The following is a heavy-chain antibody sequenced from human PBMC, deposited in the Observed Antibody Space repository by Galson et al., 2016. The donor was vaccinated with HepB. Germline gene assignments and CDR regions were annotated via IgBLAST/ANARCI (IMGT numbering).Heavy chain of an antibody. CDR1: GDTFGSHG. Sequence: SVKVSCKASGDTFGSHGINWVRQAPGQGLEWIGGIIPITGTTTYAQKFQGTVRITADKYTITAYMELSSLRSEDTAVYYCARNLASCDGDCFFHIFFDVWGQGTMVAVSS. CDR2: IIPITGTT. V-gene: IGHV1-69*06. CDR3: ARNLASCDGDCFFHIFFDV. J-gene: IGHJ3*01. D-gene: IGHD2-21*02.